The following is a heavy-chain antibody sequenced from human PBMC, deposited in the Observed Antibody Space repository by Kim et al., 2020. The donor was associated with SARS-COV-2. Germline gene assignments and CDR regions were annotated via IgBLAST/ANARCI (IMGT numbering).Heavy chain of an antibody. CDR2: IYYSGST. J-gene: IGHJ4*02. V-gene: IGHV4-59*01. CDR1: GGSISSYY. Sequence: SETLSLTCTVSGGSISSYYWSWIRQPPGKGLEWIGYIYYSGSTNYNPSLKSRVTISVDTSKNQFSLKLSSVTAADTAVYYCARAPGSSGFSFGYWGQGTLGTVSS. CDR3: ARAPGSSGFSFGY. D-gene: IGHD3-22*01.